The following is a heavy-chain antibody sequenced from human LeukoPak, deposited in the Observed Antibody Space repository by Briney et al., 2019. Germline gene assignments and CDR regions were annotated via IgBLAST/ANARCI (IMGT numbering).Heavy chain of an antibody. J-gene: IGHJ4*02. CDR2: ISAYNGNT. D-gene: IGHD4-23*01. Sequence: ASVTVSCKASGYTFTSYGISWVRQAPGQGLEWMGWISAYNGNTNYAQKLQGRVTMTTDTSTSTAYMELRSLRSDDTAVYYCARDTDYGGNFDYWGQGTLVTVSS. V-gene: IGHV1-18*01. CDR3: ARDTDYGGNFDY. CDR1: GYTFTSYG.